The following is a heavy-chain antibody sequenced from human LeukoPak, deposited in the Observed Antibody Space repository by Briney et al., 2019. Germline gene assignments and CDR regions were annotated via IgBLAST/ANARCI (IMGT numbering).Heavy chain of an antibody. J-gene: IGHJ4*02. V-gene: IGHV4-61*01. CDR3: AWGHDDRSGSFDY. CDR1: GDSVSSGNYY. D-gene: IGHD3-22*01. Sequence: KPSGTLSLTCTVSGDSVSSGNYYLTWIRQPPGKGLDWITYMSPNGTTKYNPSLKSRVTTSVDTSRTQFSLRLSSVTAADTAMCYCAWGHDDRSGSFDYWGQGTLVTVSS. CDR2: MSPNGTT.